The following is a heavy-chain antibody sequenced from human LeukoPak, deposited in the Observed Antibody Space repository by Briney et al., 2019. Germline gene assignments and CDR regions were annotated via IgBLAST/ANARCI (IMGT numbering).Heavy chain of an antibody. Sequence: PGGSLRLSCAASGFTFSSYWMHWVRQAPGRGLVWVSRINSDGSSTSYADSVKGRFTISRGNAKNTLYLQMNSLRAEDTAVYYCARARGYYYYMDVWGKGTTVTVSS. CDR2: INSDGSST. CDR1: GFTFSSYW. V-gene: IGHV3-74*01. CDR3: ARARGYYYYMDV. J-gene: IGHJ6*03.